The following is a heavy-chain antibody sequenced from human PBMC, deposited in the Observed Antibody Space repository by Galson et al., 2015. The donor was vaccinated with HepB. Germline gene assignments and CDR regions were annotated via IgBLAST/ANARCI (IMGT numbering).Heavy chain of an antibody. D-gene: IGHD3-10*01. V-gene: IGHV3-23*01. CDR3: AKRSASGAYYDS. CDR1: GFTFNNYG. J-gene: IGHJ4*02. Sequence: SLRLSCAASGFTFNNYGMAWVRQAPGKGPVGVSTISASGGYTFYAGSVKGRFTTSRDNSKNVFFLQMNSLRAEDSAEYYCAKRSASGAYYDSWGQGTLVTVSS. CDR2: ISASGGYT.